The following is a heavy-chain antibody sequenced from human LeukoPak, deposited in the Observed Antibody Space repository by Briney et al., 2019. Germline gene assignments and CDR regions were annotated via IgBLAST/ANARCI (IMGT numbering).Heavy chain of an antibody. Sequence: PGRSLRLSCAASGFTSSSYAMHWVRQAPGKGLEWVAVISYDGSNKYYADSVKGRFTISRDNSKNTLYLQMNSLRAEDTAVYYCASGPEYNWNDAFDYWGQGTLVTVSS. CDR2: ISYDGSNK. CDR3: ASGPEYNWNDAFDY. D-gene: IGHD1-20*01. V-gene: IGHV3-30-3*01. CDR1: GFTSSSYA. J-gene: IGHJ4*02.